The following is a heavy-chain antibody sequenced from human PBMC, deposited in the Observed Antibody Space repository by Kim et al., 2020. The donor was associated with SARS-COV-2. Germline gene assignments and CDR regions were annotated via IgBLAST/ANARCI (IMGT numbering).Heavy chain of an antibody. J-gene: IGHJ4*02. D-gene: IGHD1-26*01. V-gene: IGHV4-31*02. CDR2: T. Sequence: TESHPSRKRRVTISVDTSKNQFSLKLSSVTAADTAVYYCASTRGSYWFDYWGQGTLVTVSS. CDR3: ASTRGSYWFDY.